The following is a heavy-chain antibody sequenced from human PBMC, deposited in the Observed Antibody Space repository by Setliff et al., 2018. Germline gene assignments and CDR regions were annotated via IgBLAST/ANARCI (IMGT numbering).Heavy chain of an antibody. CDR3: ASGIINFGGVISY. CDR2: INQDGSGK. Sequence: GGSLRLSCAASGFTFSSFWMAWVRQSPGRGLEWVANINQDGSGKYYVDSVKGRFTISRDNAKNSLSLQMNGLRAEDTSVYYCASGIINFGGVISYWGRGTLVTVSS. J-gene: IGHJ4*02. D-gene: IGHD3-16*01. V-gene: IGHV3-7*01. CDR1: GFTFSSFW.